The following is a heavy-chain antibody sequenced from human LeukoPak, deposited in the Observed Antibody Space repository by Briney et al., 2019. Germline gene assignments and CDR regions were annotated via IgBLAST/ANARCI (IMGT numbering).Heavy chain of an antibody. V-gene: IGHV3-74*01. J-gene: IGHJ6*04. CDR2: IHNDGGVT. CDR3: SRGLVAATKFAHRGMDA. D-gene: IGHD1-26*01. CDR1: GFAFDYYW. Sequence: GGSLRLSCAASGFAFDYYWMNWVRQAPGKRLVWLSRIHNDGGVTRYADSVKRRFTISRDSAKNTLYLQMNDLTVEDTGVYYCSRGLVAATKFAHRGMDAWGEGTTVTVSS.